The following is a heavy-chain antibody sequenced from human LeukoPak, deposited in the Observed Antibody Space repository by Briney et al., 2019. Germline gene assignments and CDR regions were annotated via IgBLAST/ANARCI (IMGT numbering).Heavy chain of an antibody. CDR1: GGSISTYY. D-gene: IGHD3-3*01. CDR2: IYYTGST. Sequence: SETLSLTCTVSGGSISTYYWSWIRQPPGKGLEWIGYIYYTGSTNYNPSLKSRVTISLDTSKNQFSLKLSSVTAADTAVYYCARASTYYDFWSGYDYWGQGTLVTVSS. J-gene: IGHJ4*02. CDR3: ARASTYYDFWSGYDY. V-gene: IGHV4-59*01.